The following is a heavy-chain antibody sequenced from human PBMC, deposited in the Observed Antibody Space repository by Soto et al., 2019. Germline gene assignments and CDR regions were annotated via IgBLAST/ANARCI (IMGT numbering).Heavy chain of an antibody. CDR1: GFSFSGYY. V-gene: IGHV3-11*01. D-gene: IGHD1-1*01. CDR2: ISTSGSTL. CDR3: VRISVRPRAIRTAPGRWYFDL. J-gene: IGHJ2*01. Sequence: QVQLVESGGGLVKPGGSLRLSCAASGFSFSGYYMSWIRQAPGKGLEWISYISTSGSTLFYADSAKGRLPISRDNARNALYLKVSSLRAEDTAVYYCVRISVRPRAIRTAPGRWYFDLWGRGALATVSS.